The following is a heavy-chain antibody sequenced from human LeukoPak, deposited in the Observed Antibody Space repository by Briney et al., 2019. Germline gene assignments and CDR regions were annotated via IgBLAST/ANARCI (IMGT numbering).Heavy chain of an antibody. V-gene: IGHV5-51*01. CDR3: ARRARDCSSGTCYFDTFDI. CDR2: TYPGDSDT. Sequence: PGESLKISCQGSGYRFTSYWIGWVRQLPGKGLEWMGITYPGDSDTRYSPSFQGQVTFSVDKSINTAYLQWSSLKASDTAMYYCARRARDCSSGTCYFDTFDIWGQGTMVTVSS. J-gene: IGHJ3*02. D-gene: IGHD2-15*01. CDR1: GYRFTSYW.